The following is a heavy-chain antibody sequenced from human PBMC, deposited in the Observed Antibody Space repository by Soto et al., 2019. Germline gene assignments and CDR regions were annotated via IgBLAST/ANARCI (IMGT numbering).Heavy chain of an antibody. CDR1: GSTFSDYA. CDR3: TRGVEALRIAARTYYFDY. J-gene: IGHJ4*02. CDR2: IRSKAVGGTI. D-gene: IGHD6-6*01. Sequence: HPEGSLRLSCKTSGSTFSDYALTWVRQVRGKGLEWVGFIRSKAVGGTIEYAASVKDRFTITRDDSKNIAYLQMNSLKTEDTAMYYCTRGVEALRIAARTYYFDYWGQGTLVTVSS. V-gene: IGHV3-49*04.